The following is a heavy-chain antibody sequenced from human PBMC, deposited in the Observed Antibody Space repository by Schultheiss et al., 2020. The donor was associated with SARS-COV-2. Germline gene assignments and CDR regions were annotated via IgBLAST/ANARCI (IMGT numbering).Heavy chain of an antibody. D-gene: IGHD5-18*01. CDR1: GFTFSSYG. V-gene: IGHV3-33*06. CDR3: AKEEGYNYGYVRYFDY. J-gene: IGHJ4*02. Sequence: GGSLRLSCAASGFTFSSYGMHWVRQAPGKGLEWVAVIWYDGSNKYYADSVKGRFTISRDNSKNTLYLQMNSLRAEDTAVYYCAKEEGYNYGYVRYFDYWGQGTLVTVSS. CDR2: IWYDGSNK.